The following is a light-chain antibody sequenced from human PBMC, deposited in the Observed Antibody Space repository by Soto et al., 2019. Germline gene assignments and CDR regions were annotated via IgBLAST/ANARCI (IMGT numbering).Light chain of an antibody. CDR2: EVS. J-gene: IGLJ2*01. Sequence: QSALTQPASVSGSPGQSITISCTGTSSDVGGHKYVSWYQQHPDKAPKVLIFEVSNRPSGISNRFSGSKSGNTAPLTISGLQAEDEADYYCSSYTSSTTSVVFGGGTKLTVL. CDR3: SSYTSSTTSVV. V-gene: IGLV2-14*01. CDR1: SSDVGGHKY.